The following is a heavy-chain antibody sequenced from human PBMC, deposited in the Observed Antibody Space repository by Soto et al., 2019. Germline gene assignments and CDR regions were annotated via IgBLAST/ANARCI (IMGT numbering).Heavy chain of an antibody. V-gene: IGHV1-18*01. Sequence: QVQLVQSGAEVKKPGASVKVSCKASGYTFTSYGISWVRQAPGQGLEWMGWISAYNGNTNYAQKLQGRVTMTTDTSTSTAYMELRSLRSDDTAVSYCARVPQRGYSYGYADYWGQGTLVTVSS. CDR1: GYTFTSYG. D-gene: IGHD5-18*01. CDR2: ISAYNGNT. CDR3: ARVPQRGYSYGYADY. J-gene: IGHJ4*02.